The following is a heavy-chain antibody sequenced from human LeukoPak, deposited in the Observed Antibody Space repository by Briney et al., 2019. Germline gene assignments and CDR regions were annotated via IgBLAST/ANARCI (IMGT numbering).Heavy chain of an antibody. V-gene: IGHV4-34*01. CDR2: INHSGST. J-gene: IGHJ4*02. CDR3: AGESRGDGYNFAY. Sequence: SETLSLTCAVYGGSFSGYYWSWIRQPPGKGLEWIGEINHSGSTNYNPSLKSRVTISVDTSKNQFSLKLSSVTAADTAVYYCAGESRGDGYNFAYWGQGTLVTVSS. D-gene: IGHD5-24*01. CDR1: GGSFSGYY.